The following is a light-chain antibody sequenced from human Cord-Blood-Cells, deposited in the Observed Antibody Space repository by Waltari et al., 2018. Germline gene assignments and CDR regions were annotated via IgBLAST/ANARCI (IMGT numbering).Light chain of an antibody. J-gene: IGKJ1*01. V-gene: IGKV1-39*01. Sequence: DIQMTQSPSSLSASVGDRVTITCRASQSISSYLNWYQQKPGKAPKLLIYAASSLQSGVPSRFSGSGSGKDFTLTISSLQPEEFATYYGQQSYSTPPWTFGQGTKVEIK. CDR3: QQSYSTPPWT. CDR1: QSISSY. CDR2: AAS.